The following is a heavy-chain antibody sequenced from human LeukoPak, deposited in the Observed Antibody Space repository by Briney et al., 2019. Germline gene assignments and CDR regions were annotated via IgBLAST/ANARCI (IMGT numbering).Heavy chain of an antibody. V-gene: IGHV4-59*08. J-gene: IGHJ3*02. CDR2: IHYSGGV. CDR1: GDSISTYY. CDR3: ARGSYSSSWLNAFDI. D-gene: IGHD6-13*01. Sequence: SETLSLTCIVSGDSISTYYWNWIRQPPGKGLEWIGRIHYSGGVIYNPSLQSRVTISLDTSKNQFYLKVTSVTAADTAVYYCARGSYSSSWLNAFDIWGQGTMVTVSS.